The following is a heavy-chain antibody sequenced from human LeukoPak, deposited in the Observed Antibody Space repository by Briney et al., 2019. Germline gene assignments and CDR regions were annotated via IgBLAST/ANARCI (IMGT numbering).Heavy chain of an antibody. D-gene: IGHD5-18*01. CDR3: ATPGEDTAMVVWSAFDY. CDR2: IITILGIA. CDR1: GGTFSSYT. V-gene: IGHV1-69*02. Sequence: SVKVSCKASGGTFSSYTISWVRQAPGQGLEWMGRIITILGIANYAQKFQGRVTITADKSTSTAYMELSSLRSEDTAVYYCATPGEDTAMVVWSAFDYWGQGTLVTVSS. J-gene: IGHJ4*02.